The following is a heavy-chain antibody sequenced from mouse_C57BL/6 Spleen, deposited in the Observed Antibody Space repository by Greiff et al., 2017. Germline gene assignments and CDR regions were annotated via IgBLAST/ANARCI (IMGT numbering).Heavy chain of an antibody. CDR1: GYAFSSSW. CDR3: ARGILGYYFDY. CDR2: IFPGGGDT. D-gene: IGHD4-1*01. J-gene: IGHJ2*01. Sequence: VQLQQSGPELVKPGASVKISCKASGYAFSSSWMNWVKQRPGKGLEWIGRIFPGGGDTNYNGKFKGKATLTADKSSSTAYMQLSSLTSEDSAVYFCARGILGYYFDYWGQGTTLTVSS. V-gene: IGHV1-82*01.